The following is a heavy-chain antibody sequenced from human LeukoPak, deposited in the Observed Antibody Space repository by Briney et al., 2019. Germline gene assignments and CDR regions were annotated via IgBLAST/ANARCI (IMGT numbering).Heavy chain of an antibody. Sequence: PGGSLRLSCAASGFTFSSYSMNWVRQAPGKGLEWVSSISSSSSYIYYADSVKGRFTISRDNSKNTLYLQMNSLRAEDTAVYYCAKKGCSSTSCYTGVWNWFDPWGQGTLVTVSS. CDR1: GFTFSSYS. J-gene: IGHJ5*02. CDR2: ISSSSSYI. D-gene: IGHD2-2*02. V-gene: IGHV3-21*04. CDR3: AKKGCSSTSCYTGVWNWFDP.